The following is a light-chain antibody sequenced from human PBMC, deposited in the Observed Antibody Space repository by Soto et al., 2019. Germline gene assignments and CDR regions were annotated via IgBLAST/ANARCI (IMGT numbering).Light chain of an antibody. V-gene: IGKV3-15*01. Sequence: EIVMTQSPATLSVSPGERATLSCRASQSAHNNLAWYQQKPGQAPKLLIYLTSTRATGVPARFSGSGSGTDFTLTISSLRSVDCALFYGLHYQWLSLPFGGGTSVEIK. CDR3: LHYQWLSLP. CDR2: LTS. J-gene: IGKJ4*01. CDR1: QSAHNN.